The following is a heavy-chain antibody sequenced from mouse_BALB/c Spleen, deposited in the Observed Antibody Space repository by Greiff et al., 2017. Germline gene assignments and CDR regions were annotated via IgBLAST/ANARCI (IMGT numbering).Heavy chain of an antibody. CDR2: IDPANGNT. CDR1: GFNIKDTY. J-gene: IGHJ4*01. D-gene: IGHD2-14*01. CDR3: ARGYYRYDYAMDY. V-gene: IGHV14-3*02. Sequence: EVQRVESGAELVKPGASVKLSCTASGFNIKDTYMHWVKQRPEQGLEWIGRIDPANGNTKYDPKFQGKATITADTSSNTAYLQLSSLTSEDTAVYYCARGYYRYDYAMDYWGQGTSVTVSS.